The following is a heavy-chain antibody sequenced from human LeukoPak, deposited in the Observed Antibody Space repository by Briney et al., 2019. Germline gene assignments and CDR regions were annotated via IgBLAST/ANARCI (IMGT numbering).Heavy chain of an antibody. D-gene: IGHD3-16*02. CDR2: ISSRGSTI. Sequence: PGGSLRLSCAGSGFTFSDYYMSWIRQAPGKGLEWVSYISSRGSTIYYADSLKGRFTISRDNAKNSLYLQMNSLRAEDTAVYYCARTDSFYFDYWGQGTLVTVSS. CDR1: GFTFSDYY. J-gene: IGHJ4*02. V-gene: IGHV3-11*01. CDR3: ARTDSFYFDY.